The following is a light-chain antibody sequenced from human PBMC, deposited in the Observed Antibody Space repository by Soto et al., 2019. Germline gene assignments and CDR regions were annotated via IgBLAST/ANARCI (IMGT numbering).Light chain of an antibody. V-gene: IGKV3-11*01. Sequence: EIVLTQSPATLSLSPGERATLSCRASQSVSSYLAWYQQKPGQAPRLLVYDASNSATGNPARFSGSGSATAFTLTISSLAPADFAVYYCQQRSYWPPWEFGQGTVVDIK. CDR2: DAS. J-gene: IGKJ1*01. CDR1: QSVSSY. CDR3: QQRSYWPPWE.